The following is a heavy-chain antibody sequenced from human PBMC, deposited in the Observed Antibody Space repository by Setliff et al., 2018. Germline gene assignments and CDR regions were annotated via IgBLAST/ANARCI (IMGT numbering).Heavy chain of an antibody. Sequence: ASVKVSCKASAYTFIDYYLHWVRQAPGQGLEWMGWINPNSGDTYYVQKFQDRVTMTRDTSIRTAYMELSRLRSDDTAVYYCAREYYYDSHAFDIWGQGTMVTVSS. CDR2: INPNSGDT. D-gene: IGHD3-22*01. CDR3: AREYYYDSHAFDI. J-gene: IGHJ3*02. CDR1: AYTFIDYY. V-gene: IGHV1-2*02.